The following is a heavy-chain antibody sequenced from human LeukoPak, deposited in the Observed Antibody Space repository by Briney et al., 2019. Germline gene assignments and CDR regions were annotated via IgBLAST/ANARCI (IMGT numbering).Heavy chain of an antibody. V-gene: IGHV3-21*01. J-gene: IGHJ4*02. CDR2: ISTISYI. CDR1: GLTFSSHW. D-gene: IGHD4-17*01. CDR3: ARDQYGDYALDY. Sequence: GGSLRLSCAASGLTFSSHWMHWVRQAPGKGLEWVSSISTISYIYYADSVKGRFTISRDTAKNALFLQMDSLRAEDTAVYYCARDQYGDYALDYWGQGTLVTVSS.